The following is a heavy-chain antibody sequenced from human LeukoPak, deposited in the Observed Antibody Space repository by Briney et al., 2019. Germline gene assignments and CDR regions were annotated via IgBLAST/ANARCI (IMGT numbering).Heavy chain of an antibody. Sequence: SPSETLSLTCTVSGGSISGYYWSWIGQPPGKALEWIAYIDYSGDTNSNPSLKSRVTISVDTSKNQFSLRLNSVTAADTAFYYCARHPPGLRYFDPWGQGTLVTVSS. D-gene: IGHD3-9*01. CDR3: ARHPPGLRYFDP. CDR1: GGSISGYY. CDR2: IDYSGDT. J-gene: IGHJ5*02. V-gene: IGHV4-59*08.